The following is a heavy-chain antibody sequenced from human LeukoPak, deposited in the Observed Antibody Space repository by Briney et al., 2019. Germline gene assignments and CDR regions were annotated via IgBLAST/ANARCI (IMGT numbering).Heavy chain of an antibody. Sequence: SETLSLTCTVSGCSISSYYRSWIRQPPGKGLEWIGYIYYSGSTNYNPSLKSRVTISVDTSKNQFSLKLSSVTAADTAVYYCARGSVAGTLGYWGQGTLVTVSS. CDR3: ARGSVAGTLGY. D-gene: IGHD6-19*01. J-gene: IGHJ4*02. CDR2: IYYSGST. V-gene: IGHV4-59*01. CDR1: GCSISSYY.